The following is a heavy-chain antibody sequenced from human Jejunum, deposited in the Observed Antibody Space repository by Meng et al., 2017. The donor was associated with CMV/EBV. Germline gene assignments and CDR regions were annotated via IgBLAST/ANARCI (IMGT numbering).Heavy chain of an antibody. CDR1: GYTFASYG. V-gene: IGHV1-18*01. CDR3: ARGTPGRSYSDY. CDR2: FVNNVDT. D-gene: IGHD3-10*01. Sequence: GHLLQFGAEVKKPGASVRVSCEASGYTFASYGISWLRQAPGQGLEWMGWFVNNVDTYSAQKFQGRVTMTTDTHTSTAFMELRSLRSDDTAVYYCARGTPGRSYSDYWGQGTLVTVSS. J-gene: IGHJ4*02.